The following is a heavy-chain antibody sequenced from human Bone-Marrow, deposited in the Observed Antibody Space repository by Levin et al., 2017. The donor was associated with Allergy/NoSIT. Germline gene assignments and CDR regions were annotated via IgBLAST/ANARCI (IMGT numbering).Heavy chain of an antibody. CDR1: GGSISSYY. D-gene: IGHD3-16*01. CDR2: IYTGGST. CDR3: ATWGRVDGDYYYGLDV. Sequence: NASETLSLTCTLSGGSISSYYWSWIRQPAGRGLEWIGLIYTGGSTNYNPSLKSRVTMSLDTSKNQFPLKLRSVTAADTAIYYCATWGRVDGDYYYGLDVWGQGTTVTVSS. J-gene: IGHJ6*02. V-gene: IGHV4-4*07.